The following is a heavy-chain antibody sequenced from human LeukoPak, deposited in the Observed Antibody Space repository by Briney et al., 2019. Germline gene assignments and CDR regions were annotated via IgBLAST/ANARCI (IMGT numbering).Heavy chain of an antibody. V-gene: IGHV4-59*01. D-gene: IGHD1-7*01. CDR3: GRAGGTKGPGASDI. J-gene: IGHJ3*02. CDR1: GDSISGYY. Sequence: SVTLSLTCTVSGDSISGYYWSWLRQPPGQGLEGIVNFFYSGSTTSNPSLNSRVTISLDTSKTPFSLMRSSLTAADTAVYYWGRAGGTKGPGASDIWGQGTMVTVSS. CDR2: FFYSGST.